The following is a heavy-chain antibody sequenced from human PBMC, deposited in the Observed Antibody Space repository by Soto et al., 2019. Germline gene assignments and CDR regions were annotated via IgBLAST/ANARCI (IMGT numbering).Heavy chain of an antibody. D-gene: IGHD2-8*01. V-gene: IGHV3-23*01. CDR2: ISGSGGST. J-gene: IGHJ3*02. CDR3: ARSQPGYCTDGVCYRGRAFGI. CDR1: GFTFSSYA. Sequence: PGGSLRLSCAASGFTFSSYAMSWVRQAPGKGLEWVSAISGSGGSTYYADSVKGRFTISRVNAKNTLYLQMNSLRAEDTAVYYCARSQPGYCTDGVCYRGRAFGIGGQGTMVTVSS.